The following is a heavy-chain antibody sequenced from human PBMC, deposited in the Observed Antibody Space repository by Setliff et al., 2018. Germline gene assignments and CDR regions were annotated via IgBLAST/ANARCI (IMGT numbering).Heavy chain of an antibody. Sequence: GGSLRLSCAASGFTFSSYAMSWVRQAPGKGLEWVSAISGSGGSTYYADSVKGRFTISRDNSKNTPYLQMNSLRAEDTAVYYCAKDPRQQGKGYYFDYWGQGTLVTVSS. D-gene: IGHD6-13*01. V-gene: IGHV3-23*01. CDR2: ISGSGGST. CDR3: AKDPRQQGKGYYFDY. J-gene: IGHJ4*02. CDR1: GFTFSSYA.